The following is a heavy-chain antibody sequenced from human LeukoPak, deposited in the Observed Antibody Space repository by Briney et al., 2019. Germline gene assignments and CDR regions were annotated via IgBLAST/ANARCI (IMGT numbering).Heavy chain of an antibody. V-gene: IGHV4-4*07. J-gene: IGHJ6*04. Sequence: SETLSLTCTNSGGSITNYYWNWLRQPAGKGLEWIGRKSVSGHTNYRSSLESRVTMSVDTSKNQFSLRLSSVTTADTAVYYCVRVSRIDYGADPEGDVWGKGITVIVSS. CDR3: VRVSRIDYGADPEGDV. D-gene: IGHD4/OR15-4a*01. CDR2: KSVSGHT. CDR1: GGSITNYY.